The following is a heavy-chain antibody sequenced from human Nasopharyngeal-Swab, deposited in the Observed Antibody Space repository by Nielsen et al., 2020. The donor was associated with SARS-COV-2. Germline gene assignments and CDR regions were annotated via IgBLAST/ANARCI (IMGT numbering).Heavy chain of an antibody. J-gene: IGHJ5*02. V-gene: IGHV3-53*01. Sequence: VRQAPGKGLEWGSVIYSGGSTYCADSVKGRFTISIANSKNTLYLQMNSLRAEATAVYYCARLGSISWYANWFDPWGQGTLVTVSS. D-gene: IGHD6-13*01. CDR2: IYSGGST. CDR3: ARLGSISWYANWFDP.